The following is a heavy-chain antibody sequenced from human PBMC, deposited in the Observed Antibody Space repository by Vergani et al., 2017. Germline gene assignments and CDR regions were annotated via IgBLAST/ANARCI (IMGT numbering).Heavy chain of an antibody. J-gene: IGHJ4*02. CDR2: IFSNDEK. CDR3: ARIHNSGDYAADY. D-gene: IGHD4-17*01. CDR1: GFSLNTSGLR. V-gene: IGHV2-26*01. Sequence: QVTLKESGPALVKPTQTLTLTCAVSGFSLNTSGLRVSWIRQPPGKALEWLAHIFSNDEKSYSTSLKSRLTISKDTSKSQVVLTMTNMDPVDTATYYCARIHNSGDYAADYWGQGTLVTVSS.